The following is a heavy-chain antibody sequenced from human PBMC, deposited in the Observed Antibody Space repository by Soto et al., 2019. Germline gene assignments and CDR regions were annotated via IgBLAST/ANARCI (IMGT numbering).Heavy chain of an antibody. Sequence: GGSLRLSCAASGFTFSSYGMHWVRQAPGKGLEWVAVISYDGSNKYYADSVKGRFTISRDNSKNTLYLQMNSLRAEDTAVYYCAKNWYSSGRWTFDYWGQGTLVTVSS. J-gene: IGHJ4*02. CDR1: GFTFSSYG. CDR3: AKNWYSSGRWTFDY. D-gene: IGHD6-19*01. V-gene: IGHV3-30*18. CDR2: ISYDGSNK.